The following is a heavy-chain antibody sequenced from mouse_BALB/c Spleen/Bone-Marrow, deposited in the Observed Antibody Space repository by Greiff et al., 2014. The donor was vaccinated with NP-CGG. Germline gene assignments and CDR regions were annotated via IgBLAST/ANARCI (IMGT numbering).Heavy chain of an antibody. D-gene: IGHD2-4*01. Sequence: EVKLQESGGGLVQPGGSRKLSCAASGFTFSSFGMHWVRQAPEKGLEWVAYISSGSSTIYYADTVKGRFTISRDNPKNTLFLQMTSLRSEDTAMYYCARDDYDYAMDYWGQGTSIPVST. CDR3: ARDDYDYAMDY. J-gene: IGHJ4*01. CDR1: GFTFSSFG. V-gene: IGHV5-17*02. CDR2: ISSGSSTI.